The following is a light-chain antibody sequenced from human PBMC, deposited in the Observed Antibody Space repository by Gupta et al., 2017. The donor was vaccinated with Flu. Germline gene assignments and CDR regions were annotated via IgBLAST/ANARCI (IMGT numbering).Light chain of an antibody. CDR2: GAS. CDR1: QSLNNN. J-gene: IGKJ2*01. Sequence: EIVMTQSPATLSVSPRERATLSCRASQSLNNNLAWYQQKPGQAPRLLIYGASTRATNIPGRFSGSGYGTEFTLTISSLQSEDFAVYYCQQYSNWPPYTFGQGTKLEIK. CDR3: QQYSNWPPYT. V-gene: IGKV3-15*01.